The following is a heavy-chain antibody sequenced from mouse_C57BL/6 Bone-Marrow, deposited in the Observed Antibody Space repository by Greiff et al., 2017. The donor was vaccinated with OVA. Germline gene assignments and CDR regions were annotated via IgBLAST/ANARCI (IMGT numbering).Heavy chain of an antibody. J-gene: IGHJ1*03. CDR2: IDPENGDT. CDR1: GFNIKDDY. V-gene: IGHV14-4*01. CDR3: TTSAYYSNYRYFDV. D-gene: IGHD2-5*01. Sequence: VQLKQSGAELVRPGASVKLSCTASGFNIKDDYMHWVKQRPEQGLEWIGWIDPENGDTEYASKFQGKATITADTSSNTAYLQLSSLTSEDTAVYYCTTSAYYSNYRYFDVWGTGTTVTVSS.